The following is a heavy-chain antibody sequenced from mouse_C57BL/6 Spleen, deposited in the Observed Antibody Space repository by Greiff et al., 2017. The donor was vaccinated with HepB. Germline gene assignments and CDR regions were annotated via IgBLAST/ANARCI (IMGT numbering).Heavy chain of an antibody. D-gene: IGHD1-1*01. Sequence: EVKLMESGGGLVKPGGSLKLSCAASGFTFSDYGMHWVRQAPEKGLEWVAYISSGSSTIYYADTVKGRFTISRDNAKNTLFLQMTSLRSEDTAMYYCARPVVENYYAMDYWGQGTSVTVSS. V-gene: IGHV5-17*01. CDR3: ARPVVENYYAMDY. CDR1: GFTFSDYG. CDR2: ISSGSSTI. J-gene: IGHJ4*01.